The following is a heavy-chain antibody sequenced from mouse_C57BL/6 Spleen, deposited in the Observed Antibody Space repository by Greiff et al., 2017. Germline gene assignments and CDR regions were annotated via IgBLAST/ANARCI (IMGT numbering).Heavy chain of an antibody. D-gene: IGHD3-3*01. J-gene: IGHJ2*01. V-gene: IGHV14-1*01. Sequence: EVQLQASGAELVRPGASVKLSCTASGFNIKDYYMHWVKQRPEQGLEWIGRIDSEDGDTEYAPKFQGKATMTADTSSNTAYLQLSSLTSEDTAVYYCTTRDSTRYFDYWGQGTTLTVSS. CDR1: GFNIKDYY. CDR2: IDSEDGDT. CDR3: TTRDSTRYFDY.